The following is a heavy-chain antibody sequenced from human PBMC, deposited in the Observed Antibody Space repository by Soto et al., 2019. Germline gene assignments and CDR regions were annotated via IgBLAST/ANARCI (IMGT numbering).Heavy chain of an antibody. V-gene: IGHV1-69*06. J-gene: IGHJ5*02. CDR3: ARVGASSPWLAYNWFDP. Sequence: ASVKVSCKASGGTFSSYAISWVRQAPGQGLEWMGGIIPIFGTANYAQKFQGRVTITADKSTSTAYMELSSLRSEDTAVYYCARVGASSPWLAYNWFDPWGQGTLVTVSS. CDR2: IIPIFGTA. D-gene: IGHD6-19*01. CDR1: GGTFSSYA.